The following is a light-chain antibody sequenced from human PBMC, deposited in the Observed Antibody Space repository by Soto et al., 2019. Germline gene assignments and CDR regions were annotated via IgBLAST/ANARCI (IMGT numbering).Light chain of an antibody. CDR1: QGISSW. J-gene: IGKJ2*01. V-gene: IGKV1-5*01. CDR2: DAS. CDR3: QQYDSYSYT. Sequence: EIQMTQSPSTLSASVGDRVTITCRASQGISSWLAWYQQKPGKAPKLLIYDASSLESGVPSRFSGSGSGTEFTLTISSLQPDDFATYYCQQYDSYSYTFGQGTKLELK.